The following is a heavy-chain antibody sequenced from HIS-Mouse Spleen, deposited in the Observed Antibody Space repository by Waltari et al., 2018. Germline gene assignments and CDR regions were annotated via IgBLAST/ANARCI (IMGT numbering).Heavy chain of an antibody. J-gene: IGHJ5*02. D-gene: IGHD4-17*01. CDR2: IYYSGIT. V-gene: IGHV4-39*07. Sequence: QLQLQESGPGLVKPSETLSLTCTVSGGPISSSSYYWGWIRQPPGKGLELIGSIYYSGITYYNPSLKSRVTISVDTSKNQFSLKLSSVTAADTAVYYCARDYGDNWFDPWGQGTLVTVSS. CDR3: ARDYGDNWFDP. CDR1: GGPISSSSYY.